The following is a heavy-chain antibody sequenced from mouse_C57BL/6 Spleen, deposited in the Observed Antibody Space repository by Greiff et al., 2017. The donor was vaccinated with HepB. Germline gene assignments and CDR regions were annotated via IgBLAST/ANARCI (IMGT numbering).Heavy chain of an antibody. CDR3: ARDDYDGTCLYAMDY. Sequence: VQLQQPGAELVRPGSSVKLSCKASGYTFTSYWMHWVKQRPIQGLEWIGNIDPSDSETHYNQKFKDKATLTVDKSSSTAYMQLSSLTSEDSAVYYCARDDYDGTCLYAMDYWGQGTSVTVSS. J-gene: IGHJ4*01. V-gene: IGHV1-52*01. D-gene: IGHD2-4*01. CDR1: GYTFTSYW. CDR2: IDPSDSET.